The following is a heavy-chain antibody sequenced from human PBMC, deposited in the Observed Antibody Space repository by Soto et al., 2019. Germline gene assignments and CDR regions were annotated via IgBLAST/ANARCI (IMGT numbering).Heavy chain of an antibody. CDR3: ARGMYGSGSYYIGDAFDM. CDR2: MYSAGDT. Sequence: GVSLRLSCVASGFTVSGSYMTWVRQAPGKGLEWVSVMYSAGDTFYADSVKGRFTISRDNSKNTLYLQMNSLRAEDTAVYYCARGMYGSGSYYIGDAFDMWGQGTMVTVSS. J-gene: IGHJ3*02. CDR1: GFTVSGSY. D-gene: IGHD3-10*01. V-gene: IGHV3-53*01.